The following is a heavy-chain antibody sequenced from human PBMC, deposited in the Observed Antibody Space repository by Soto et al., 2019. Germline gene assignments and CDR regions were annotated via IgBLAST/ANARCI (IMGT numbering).Heavy chain of an antibody. CDR1: GFTFRYYW. V-gene: IGHV3-74*01. CDR3: GSLFEF. Sequence: VHLVGSGGGLVQPGGSLRLSCAASGFTFRYYWLHWVRQVPGRGPVWVSGINNDGSDTFYADFVEGRFTISRDNAKNTVYLQMDSLRAEDTAVYYCGSLFEFWGQGTLVTVPS. J-gene: IGHJ4*02. CDR2: INNDGSDT.